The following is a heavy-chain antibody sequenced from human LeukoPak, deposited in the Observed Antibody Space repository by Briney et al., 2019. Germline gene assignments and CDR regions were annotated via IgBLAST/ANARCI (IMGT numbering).Heavy chain of an antibody. CDR3: ARGSIVVVVAALYNWFDP. J-gene: IGHJ5*02. CDR1: GYTLTGYY. Sequence: ASVKVSCKASGYTLTGYYMHWVRQAPGQGLEWMGWINPNSGGTNYAQKFQGWVTMTRDTSISTAYMELSRLRSDDTAVYYCARGSIVVVVAALYNWFDPWGQGTLVTVSS. CDR2: INPNSGGT. V-gene: IGHV1-2*04. D-gene: IGHD2-15*01.